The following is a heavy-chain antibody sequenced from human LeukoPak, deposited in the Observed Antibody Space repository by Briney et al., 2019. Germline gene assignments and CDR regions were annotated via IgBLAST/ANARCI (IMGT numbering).Heavy chain of an antibody. D-gene: IGHD3-22*01. J-gene: IGHJ4*02. CDR2: ISSSSSYI. CDR1: GFTFSSYS. CDR3: ARDDNYYDSSGYYYGVDY. Sequence: GGSLRLSCAAPGFTFSSYSMNWVRQAPGKGLEWVSSISSSSSYIYYADSVKGRFTISRDNAKNSLYLQMNSLRAEDTAVYYCARDDNYYDSSGYYYGVDYWGQGTLVTVSS. V-gene: IGHV3-21*01.